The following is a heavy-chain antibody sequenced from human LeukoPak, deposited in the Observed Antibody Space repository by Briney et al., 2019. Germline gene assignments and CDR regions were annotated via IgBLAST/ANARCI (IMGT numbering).Heavy chain of an antibody. V-gene: IGHV1-2*02. CDR1: GYTFTGYY. CDR2: INPNSGGT. Sequence: ASVKVSCKASGYTFTGYYMHWVRQAPGQGLEWMAWINPNSGGTYYAQNFHDRITMTRGTSISTAYMELSRLRSGDTAIYYCARANALYCSSTSCLFDYWGQGTLVTVSS. D-gene: IGHD2-2*01. CDR3: ARANALYCSSTSCLFDY. J-gene: IGHJ4*02.